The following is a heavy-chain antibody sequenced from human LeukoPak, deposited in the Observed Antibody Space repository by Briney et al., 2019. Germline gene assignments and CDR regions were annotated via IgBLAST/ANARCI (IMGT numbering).Heavy chain of an antibody. D-gene: IGHD2-8*01. CDR2: MNPNSGNT. Sequence: ASVKVSCKASGYTFTSYDINWVRQATGQGLEWMGWMNPNSGNTGYAQEFQGRVTITRNTSISTAYMELSSLRSEDTAVYYCARANPQYCTNGVCYLYYWGQGTLVTVSS. J-gene: IGHJ4*02. CDR1: GYTFTSYD. CDR3: ARANPQYCTNGVCYLYY. V-gene: IGHV1-8*03.